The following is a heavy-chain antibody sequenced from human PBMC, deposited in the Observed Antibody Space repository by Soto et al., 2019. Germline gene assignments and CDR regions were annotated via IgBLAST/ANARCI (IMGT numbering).Heavy chain of an antibody. J-gene: IGHJ4*02. V-gene: IGHV3-30*18. CDR3: AKDGGLVYWNSPGCSANRFDD. CDR1: GFSFSNYA. Sequence: QVQLVESGGGVVQPGRSLRLSCAASGFSFSNYAMHWVRQAPGKGLEWLAIISYDGDNEYYADSVRGRFTISRDNSKNTRYLQTHNLRHEDTAVYYCAKDGGLVYWNSPGCSANRFDDGGQGTLVTVSS. CDR2: ISYDGDNE. D-gene: IGHD2-2*01.